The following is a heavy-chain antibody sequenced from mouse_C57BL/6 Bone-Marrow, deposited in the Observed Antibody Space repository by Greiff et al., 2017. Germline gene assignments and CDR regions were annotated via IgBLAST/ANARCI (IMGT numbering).Heavy chain of an antibody. Sequence: VQLQQSGAELVRPGASVKLSCTASGFNIKDDYMHWVKQRPEQGLEWIGWIDPENGDTEYASKFQGKATITADTSSNTAYLQLSSLTSEDTAVYYCTTGRLRVFDYWGQGTTLTVDS. J-gene: IGHJ2*01. V-gene: IGHV14-4*01. CDR2: IDPENGDT. CDR3: TTGRLRVFDY. CDR1: GFNIKDDY. D-gene: IGHD2-4*01.